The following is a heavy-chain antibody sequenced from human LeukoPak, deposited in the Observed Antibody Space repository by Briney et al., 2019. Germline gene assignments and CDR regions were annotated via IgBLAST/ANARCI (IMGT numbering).Heavy chain of an antibody. CDR1: GGSVSDYY. D-gene: IGHD3-10*01. CDR3: ATYPFRGDTHYFDY. J-gene: IGHJ4*02. CDR2: IYYSGST. Sequence: SETLSLTCTVSGGSVSDYYWSWIRQSPGKGLEWIGYIYYSGSTNYNPSLKSRVTISVDTSKNQFSLKLSSVTAADTAVYYCATYPFRGDTHYFDYWGQGILVTVSS. V-gene: IGHV4-59*02.